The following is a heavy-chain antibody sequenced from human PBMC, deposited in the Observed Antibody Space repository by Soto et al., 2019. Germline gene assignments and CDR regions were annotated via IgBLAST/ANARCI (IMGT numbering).Heavy chain of an antibody. CDR2: MYHSGST. CDR1: GGSNSKGRHS. Sequence: PSETMSLTGAVYGGSNSKGRHSWSWSRQPPGKGLEWIGYMYHSGSTYYNPSLKSRVTISIDRSKNQFSLKLSSVTAADTAVYYCARVPDYWGQGILVTVSS. J-gene: IGHJ4*02. V-gene: IGHV4-30-2*01. D-gene: IGHD2-2*01. CDR3: ARVPDY.